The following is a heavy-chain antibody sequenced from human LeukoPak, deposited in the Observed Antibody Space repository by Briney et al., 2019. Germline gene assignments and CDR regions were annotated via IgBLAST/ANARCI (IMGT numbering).Heavy chain of an antibody. V-gene: IGHV1-69*13. J-gene: IGHJ4*02. CDR1: GGTFSSYA. D-gene: IGHD6-13*01. CDR3: ARDQRMEAAGRFDY. Sequence: SVKVSCKASGGTFSSYAISWVRQAPGQGLEWMGGIIPIFGTANYAQKFQGRVTITADESTSTAYMELSSLRSEDTAVYYCARDQRMEAAGRFDYWGQGTLVTVSS. CDR2: IIPIFGTA.